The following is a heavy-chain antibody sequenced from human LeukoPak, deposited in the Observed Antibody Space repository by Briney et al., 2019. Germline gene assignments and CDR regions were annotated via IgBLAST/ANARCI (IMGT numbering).Heavy chain of an antibody. CDR1: GFTFSSYA. CDR2: ISGSGGST. J-gene: IGHJ4*02. D-gene: IGHD6-13*01. Sequence: PGGSLRPSCAASGFTFSSYAMSWVRQAPGKGLEWVSAISGSGGSTYYADSVKGRFTISRDNSESTLYLQMDSLRGDDAAVYYCAKAVGRISWSFDYWGQGALVTVSS. V-gene: IGHV3-23*01. CDR3: AKAVGRISWSFDY.